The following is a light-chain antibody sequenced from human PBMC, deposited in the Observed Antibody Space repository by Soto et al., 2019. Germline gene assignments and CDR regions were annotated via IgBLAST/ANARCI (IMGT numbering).Light chain of an antibody. CDR1: SSDVGGYNY. CDR3: SSDAASNNFYFV. Sequence: QSALTQPPSASGSPGQSVTISCTGTSSDVGGYNYVSWYQQYPGRAPQLMIYEVTKRPSGVPDRFSGSKSANTASLTVSGLQAEDEADYYCSSDAASNNFYFVFGGGTKLTVL. J-gene: IGLJ3*02. CDR2: EVT. V-gene: IGLV2-8*01.